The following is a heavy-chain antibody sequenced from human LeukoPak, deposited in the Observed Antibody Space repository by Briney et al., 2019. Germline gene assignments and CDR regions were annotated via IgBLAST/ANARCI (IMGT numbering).Heavy chain of an antibody. CDR3: ARERVENQQLVGGNY. CDR1: GLTVSSNY. D-gene: IGHD6-6*01. Sequence: PGGSLRLSCAASGLTVSSNYMSWVRQAPGKGLEWVSVICSGGSTYYADSVKGRFTISRDNSKNTLYLQMNSLRAEDTAVYYCARERVENQQLVGGNYWGQGTLVTVSA. V-gene: IGHV3-66*01. J-gene: IGHJ4*02. CDR2: ICSGGST.